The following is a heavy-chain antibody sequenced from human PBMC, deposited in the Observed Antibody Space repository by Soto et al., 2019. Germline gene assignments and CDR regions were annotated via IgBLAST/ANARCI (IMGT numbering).Heavy chain of an antibody. CDR2: IWYDGSNK. D-gene: IGHD4-17*01. CDR1: GFTFSSYG. J-gene: IGHJ6*02. Sequence: QVQLVESGGGVVQPGRSLRLSCAASGFTFSSYGMHWVRQAPGKGLEWVAVIWYDGSNKYYADSVKGRFTISRDNSKNTLYLQMNSLRAEDTAVYYCAREAMSTVTTGDYYYYGMDVWGQGTTVTVSS. V-gene: IGHV3-33*01. CDR3: AREAMSTVTTGDYYYYGMDV.